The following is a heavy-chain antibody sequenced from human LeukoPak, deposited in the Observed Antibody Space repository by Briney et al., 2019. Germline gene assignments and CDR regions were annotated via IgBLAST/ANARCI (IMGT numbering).Heavy chain of an antibody. CDR3: ARHAFYYGSGSDWFGP. CDR2: IYYIGST. V-gene: IGHV4-39*01. D-gene: IGHD3-10*01. Sequence: SETLSLTCTVSGGSLSSSSYYWGWIRQPPGKGLEWIGSIYYIGSTYYNPSLKSRVTTSVDTSKNQSSLKLRSVTAADTAVYYCARHAFYYGSGSDWFGPWGQGTLVTVSS. J-gene: IGHJ5*02. CDR1: GGSLSSSSYY.